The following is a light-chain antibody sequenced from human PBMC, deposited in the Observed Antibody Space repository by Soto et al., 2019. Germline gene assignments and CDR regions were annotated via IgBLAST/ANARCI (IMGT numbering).Light chain of an antibody. Sequence: AIQLTQSPSSLSASVGDRVTITCRASRDIRNDLGWYQQKPGKAPKLLIFSTSSLQTGVPSRFSGSRSGTDFTLTISSLQPEDFATYYWLQDHTYPRTFGQGTKVEIQ. CDR3: LQDHTYPRT. CDR1: RDIRND. CDR2: STS. J-gene: IGKJ1*01. V-gene: IGKV1-6*02.